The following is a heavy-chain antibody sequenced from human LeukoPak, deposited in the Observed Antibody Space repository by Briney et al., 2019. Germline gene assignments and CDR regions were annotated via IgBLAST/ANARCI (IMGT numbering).Heavy chain of an antibody. J-gene: IGHJ3*02. V-gene: IGHV4-34*01. D-gene: IGHD6-13*01. CDR1: GGSFSGYY. CDR2: INHSGST. CDR3: ATNAGAAAFDAFDI. Sequence: SETLSLTCAVYGGSFSGYYWSWIPQPPGKGLEWIGEINHSGSTNYNPSLKSRVTISVDTSKNQFSLNLRSVTAADTAVYFCATNAGAAAFDAFDIWGQGTMVTVSS.